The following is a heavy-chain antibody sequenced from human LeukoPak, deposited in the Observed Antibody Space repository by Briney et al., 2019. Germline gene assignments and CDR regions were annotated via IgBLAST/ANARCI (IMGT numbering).Heavy chain of an antibody. CDR2: ISGDATNT. J-gene: IGHJ5*02. CDR3: ARDSATAYGEYLPS. Sequence: PGGSLRLSCAASGFTFSHYWIHWVRQAPGKGLVWVSRISGDATNTAYADSVKGRFTISRDNAKNTVYLQMDGLRVDDTAVYYCARDSATAYGEYLPSWGQGNLVIVSS. V-gene: IGHV3-74*03. CDR1: GFTFSHYW. D-gene: IGHD4-17*01.